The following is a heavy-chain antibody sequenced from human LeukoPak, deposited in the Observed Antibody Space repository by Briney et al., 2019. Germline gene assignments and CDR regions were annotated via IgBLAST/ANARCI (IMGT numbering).Heavy chain of an antibody. J-gene: IGHJ4*02. D-gene: IGHD6-19*01. V-gene: IGHV1-18*01. CDR2: ISCYNGDT. CDR3: MRDPTNTSGRYAYFDY. CDR1: GYTFTHHG. Sequence: ASVTVSCKATGYTFTHHGISWVRQAPGQGLEWMGWISCYNGDTHYPQKFQGRVTMSTDTSTTTAYMELTGLRSDDTAVYYCMRDPTNTSGRYAYFDYWGQGTLVTVSS.